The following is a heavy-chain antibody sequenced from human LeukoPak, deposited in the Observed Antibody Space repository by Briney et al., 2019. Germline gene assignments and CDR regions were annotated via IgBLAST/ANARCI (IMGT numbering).Heavy chain of an antibody. CDR2: IRSKNYGGTT. V-gene: IGHV3-49*04. CDR1: GFTFGDYA. CDR3: TRVIVATKDY. J-gene: IGHJ4*02. Sequence: GGSLRLSCTGSGFTFGDYAMYWVRQAPGKGLEWVGFIRSKNYGGTTEYAASVKGRFTISRDDSRSIAYLQMNSLKTEDTAVYYCTRVIVATKDYWGQGTLVTVSS. D-gene: IGHD5-12*01.